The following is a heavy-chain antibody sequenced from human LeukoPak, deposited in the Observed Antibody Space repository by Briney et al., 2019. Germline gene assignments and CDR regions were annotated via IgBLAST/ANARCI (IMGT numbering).Heavy chain of an antibody. CDR3: ATHRTTVITGLVY. J-gene: IGHJ4*02. CDR2: LDPADGET. CDR1: GYTLPDLS. Sequence: ASVTVSCKVSGYTLPDLSTHWVRQAPGKGRAWMGGLDPADGETIYAQKFQGRVTMTEDTSTDTAYMELNSLRSEDTAVYYCATHRTTVITGLVYWGQGTLVSVSS. D-gene: IGHD4-17*01. V-gene: IGHV1-24*01.